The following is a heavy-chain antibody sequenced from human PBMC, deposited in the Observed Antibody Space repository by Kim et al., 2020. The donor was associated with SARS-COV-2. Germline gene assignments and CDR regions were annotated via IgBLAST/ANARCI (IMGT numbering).Heavy chain of an antibody. Sequence: SETLSLTCTVSGGSISSGDYYWSWIRQPPGKGLEWIGYIYYSGSTYYNPSLKSRVTISVDTSKNQFSLKLSSVTAADTAVYYCARDDSYGPEGTYYYGMDVWGQGTTVTVSS. CDR2: IYYSGST. J-gene: IGHJ6*02. CDR1: GGSISSGDYY. V-gene: IGHV4-30-4*01. CDR3: ARDDSYGPEGTYYYGMDV. D-gene: IGHD5-18*01.